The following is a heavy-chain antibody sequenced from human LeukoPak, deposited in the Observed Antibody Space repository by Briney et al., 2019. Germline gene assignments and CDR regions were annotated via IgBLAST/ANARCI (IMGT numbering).Heavy chain of an antibody. CDR3: ARDRRITMIVVDNWFDP. D-gene: IGHD3-22*01. Sequence: SETLSLTCTVSGGSISSYYWSWIRQPPGKGLEWIGYIYYSGSTNYNPSLKGRVTISVDTSKNQFSLKLSSVTAADTAVYYCARDRRITMIVVDNWFDPWGQGTLVTVSS. CDR1: GGSISSYY. J-gene: IGHJ5*02. V-gene: IGHV4-59*12. CDR2: IYYSGST.